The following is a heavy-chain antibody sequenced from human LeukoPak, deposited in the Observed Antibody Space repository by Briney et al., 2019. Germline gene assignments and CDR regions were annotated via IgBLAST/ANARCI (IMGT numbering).Heavy chain of an antibody. CDR2: ISVSGGSE. J-gene: IGHJ4*02. D-gene: IGHD3-22*01. CDR1: RLTFNSNA. Sequence: GGSLRLSCVVSRLTFNSNAMYWVRQAPGKGLEWVSGISVSGGSEYYADSVRGRFSVSRDNSKHTVYLQMNSLRAEDTAVYFCASHAHDYDSSGYFDSWGQGALVTVSS. V-gene: IGHV3-23*01. CDR3: ASHAHDYDSSGYFDS.